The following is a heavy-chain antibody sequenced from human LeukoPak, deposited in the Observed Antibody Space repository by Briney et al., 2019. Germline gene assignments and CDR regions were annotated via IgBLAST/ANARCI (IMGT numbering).Heavy chain of an antibody. CDR3: ARDGSSGYYILDY. Sequence: GSLRLSCAASGFTVSSNYMSWVRQAPGKGLEWVSVIYSGGSTYYADSVKGRFTISRDNSKNTLYLQMNSLRAEDTAVYYCARDGSSGYYILDYWGQGTLVTVSS. V-gene: IGHV3-53*01. CDR1: GFTVSSNY. J-gene: IGHJ4*02. D-gene: IGHD3-22*01. CDR2: IYSGGST.